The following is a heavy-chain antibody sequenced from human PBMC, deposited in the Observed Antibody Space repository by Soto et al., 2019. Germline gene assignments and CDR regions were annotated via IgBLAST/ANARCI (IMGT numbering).Heavy chain of an antibody. CDR1: GFTFGGYS. D-gene: IGHD1-26*01. V-gene: IGHV3-48*02. J-gene: IGHJ4*02. Sequence: PGGSLRLSCAASGFTFGGYSMNWVRQAPGKGLEWISYISSLGSPRYYAESVEGRFIISRDNAKNSLYLQMNSLRDEDTAVYFCVREDILGARSFDYWGQGTRVTVSS. CDR2: ISSLGSPR. CDR3: VREDILGARSFDY.